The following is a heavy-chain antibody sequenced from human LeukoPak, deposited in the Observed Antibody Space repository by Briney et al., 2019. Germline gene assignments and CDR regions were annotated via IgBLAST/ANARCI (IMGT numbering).Heavy chain of an antibody. V-gene: IGHV5-51*01. Sequence: GESLEISCKGSGYSFTSYWIGWVRQMPGKGLEWMGIIYPGDSDTRYSPSFQGQVTISADKSISTAYLQWSSLKASDTAMYYCARYARDGGNNNWFDPWGQGTLVTVSS. D-gene: IGHD4-23*01. CDR2: IYPGDSDT. CDR1: GYSFTSYW. J-gene: IGHJ5*02. CDR3: ARYARDGGNNNWFDP.